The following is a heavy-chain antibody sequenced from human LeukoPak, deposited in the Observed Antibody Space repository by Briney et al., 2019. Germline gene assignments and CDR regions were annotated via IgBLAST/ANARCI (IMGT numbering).Heavy chain of an antibody. Sequence: PSETLSLTCTVSGGSISSYYWSWIRQPPGKGLEWIGDIHYTGTTKYNPSLKSRVTISVDTSKNQFSLELSSVTATDTAVYFCATNRAGTYDRPFEIWGQGTMVTVSS. CDR1: GGSISSYY. J-gene: IGHJ3*02. V-gene: IGHV4-59*08. D-gene: IGHD1-26*01. CDR3: ATNRAGTYDRPFEI. CDR2: IHYTGTT.